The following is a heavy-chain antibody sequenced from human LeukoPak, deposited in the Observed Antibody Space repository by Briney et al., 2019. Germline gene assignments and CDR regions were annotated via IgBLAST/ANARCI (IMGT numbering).Heavy chain of an antibody. CDR3: ARGGLLWFGEFGDY. D-gene: IGHD3-10*01. J-gene: IGHJ4*02. V-gene: IGHV1-2*04. CDR2: INPNSGGT. CDR1: GYTFTGYY. Sequence: ASVKVSCKASGYTFTGYYMHWVRQAPGQGLGWMGWINPNSGGTNYAQKFQGWVTMTRDTSISTAYMELSRLRSDDTAVYYCARGGLLWFGEFGDYWGQGTLVTVSS.